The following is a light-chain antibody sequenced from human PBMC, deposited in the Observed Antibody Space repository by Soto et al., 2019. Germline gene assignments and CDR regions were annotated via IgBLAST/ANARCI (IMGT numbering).Light chain of an antibody. Sequence: LTQPPSASGSPGQSVTISCTGTTSDIGAYNYVSWYQQRPGKAPKLIIYEVTRRPSGVPDRIFGSKSYTTASLTVSGLQAEDEADYYCSSFAGTNSFVFGTGTKVTVL. CDR1: TSDIGAYNY. V-gene: IGLV2-8*01. CDR2: EVT. J-gene: IGLJ1*01. CDR3: SSFAGTNSFV.